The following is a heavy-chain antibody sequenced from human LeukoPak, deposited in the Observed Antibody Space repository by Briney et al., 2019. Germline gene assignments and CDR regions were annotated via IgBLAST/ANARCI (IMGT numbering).Heavy chain of an antibody. CDR3: ARDGSVFDGGNNYYYYYMDV. CDR1: GYTFTSYY. V-gene: IGHV1-46*01. Sequence: ASVKVSCKASGYTFTSYYMHWVRQAPGQGLEWMGIINPSGGSTSYAQKFQGRVTMTRDTSTSTVYRELSSLRSEDTAVYYCARDGSVFDGGNNYYYYYMDVWGKGTTVTVSS. J-gene: IGHJ6*03. CDR2: INPSGGST. D-gene: IGHD4-23*01.